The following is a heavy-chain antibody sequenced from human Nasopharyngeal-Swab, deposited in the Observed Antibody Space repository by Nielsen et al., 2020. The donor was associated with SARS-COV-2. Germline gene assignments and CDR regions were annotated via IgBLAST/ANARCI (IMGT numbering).Heavy chain of an antibody. CDR1: GFSLSTSGVG. Sequence: SGPTLVKPTETLTLTCTVSGFSLSTSGVGVGWIRQPPGKALEWLALTYWDDDKRYRPSLKSRLTITKDNSKNQVVLTLTNMGPVDSGTYYCAHITRGLERDTIFGVPLASLSYYYMDVWGKGTTVTVS. J-gene: IGHJ6*03. D-gene: IGHD3-3*01. V-gene: IGHV2-5*02. CDR3: AHITRGLERDTIFGVPLASLSYYYMDV. CDR2: TYWDDDK.